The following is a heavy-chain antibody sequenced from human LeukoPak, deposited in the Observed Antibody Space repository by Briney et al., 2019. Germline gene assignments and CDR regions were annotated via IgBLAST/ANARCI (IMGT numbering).Heavy chain of an antibody. CDR2: IYSSGST. Sequence: SETLSLTCTVSGASVSGSPYYWGWIRQPPGKGLEWIGSIYSSGSTYYNASLQSRVTISIETSKNQISLRLNSVTAADTAIYYCAKSGGYGLVDYWGQGTLVTVSS. V-gene: IGHV4-39*01. CDR3: AKSGGYGLVDY. CDR1: GASVSGSPYY. D-gene: IGHD1-26*01. J-gene: IGHJ4*02.